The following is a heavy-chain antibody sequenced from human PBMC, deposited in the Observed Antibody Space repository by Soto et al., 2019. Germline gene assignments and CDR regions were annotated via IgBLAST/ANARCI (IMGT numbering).Heavy chain of an antibody. V-gene: IGHV1-24*01. J-gene: IGHJ5*02. CDR2: SDREDGET. Sequence: QVRLIQSGTEVKKPGASVKVSCSLSGSALTELSLHWVRQAPGKGLEWMGCSDREDGETFYAQRFKGRLTMTEDTSTNTAYMELRSLGSDYTAVYYCTRGNWFDPWGQGTLVVVSS. CDR1: GSALTELS. CDR3: TRGNWFDP.